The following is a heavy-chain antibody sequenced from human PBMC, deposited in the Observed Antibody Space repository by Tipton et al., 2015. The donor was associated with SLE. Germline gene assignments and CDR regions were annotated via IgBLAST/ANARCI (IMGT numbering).Heavy chain of an antibody. Sequence: SLRLSCAASGFTFSDYYMSWIRQAPGKGLEWVGRIKSKTDGGTTDYAAPVIGRFTISRDDSKNTLYLQMNSLKTDDTAVYYCTTGGSDTSSALGYWGQGTLVTVSS. V-gene: IGHV3-15*01. CDR2: IKSKTDGGTT. D-gene: IGHD6-6*01. CDR1: GFTFSDYY. CDR3: TTGGSDTSSALGY. J-gene: IGHJ4*02.